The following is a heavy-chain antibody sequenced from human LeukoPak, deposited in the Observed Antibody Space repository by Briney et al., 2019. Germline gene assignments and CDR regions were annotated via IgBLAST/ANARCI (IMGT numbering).Heavy chain of an antibody. V-gene: IGHV4-30-4*08. CDR3: ARRGTTDQTVLSWFIDY. Sequence: PSETLSLTCTVCGGSICSGDYYGSWIRQPPGEGLEWIGYIYYSGSTYYSPSLKSRVTISVDTSKNQFSLKLSSVTAADTAVYHCARRGTTDQTVLSWFIDYWGPGTLVTVSS. J-gene: IGHJ4*02. CDR1: GGSICSGDYY. D-gene: IGHD3-10*01. CDR2: IYYSGST.